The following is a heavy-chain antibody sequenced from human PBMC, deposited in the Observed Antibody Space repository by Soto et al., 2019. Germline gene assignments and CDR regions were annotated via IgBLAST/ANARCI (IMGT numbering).Heavy chain of an antibody. CDR1: GASIDNNGYS. Sequence: QVQLQESGPGLVIPSQTLTLTCAVSGASIDNNGYSWTWIRQHPGKGLEWIGTNINRGATCYNPSLTSRLTITFDTSQNQFSLRLNALTAADTATYYCARGGIGWKALNWFDPWGQGIIVTVSS. CDR3: ARGGIGWKALNWFDP. D-gene: IGHD6-19*01. CDR2: NINRGAT. V-gene: IGHV4-31*11. J-gene: IGHJ5*02.